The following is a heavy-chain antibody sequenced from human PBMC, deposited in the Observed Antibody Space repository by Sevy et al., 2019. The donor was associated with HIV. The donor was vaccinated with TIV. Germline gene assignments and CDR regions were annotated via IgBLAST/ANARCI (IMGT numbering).Heavy chain of an antibody. V-gene: IGHV4-59*01. Sequence: SDTLSLTCTVSGDSLSDYYWSWIRQPPGKGLEWIGFVFYSGTTTYNPSLGSRVSISVDTSKNQFSLRLTSVTAADTALYYCARERLDDYSNFFFDYWGRGTQVTVSS. CDR3: ARERLDDYSNFFFDY. CDR2: VFYSGTT. CDR1: GDSLSDYY. D-gene: IGHD4-4*01. J-gene: IGHJ4*02.